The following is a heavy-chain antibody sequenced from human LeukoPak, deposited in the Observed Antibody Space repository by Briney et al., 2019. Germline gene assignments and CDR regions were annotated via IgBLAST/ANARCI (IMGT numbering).Heavy chain of an antibody. CDR1: GFTFSSYS. CDR2: IYYSGST. D-gene: IGHD6-13*01. Sequence: GSLRLSCAASGFTFSSYSMNWVRQPPGKGLEWIGSIYYSGSTYYNPSLKSRVTISVDTFKNQFSLKLSSVTAADTAVYYCAKAPQLVPDYWGQGTLVTVSS. CDR3: AKAPQLVPDY. J-gene: IGHJ4*02. V-gene: IGHV4-39*07.